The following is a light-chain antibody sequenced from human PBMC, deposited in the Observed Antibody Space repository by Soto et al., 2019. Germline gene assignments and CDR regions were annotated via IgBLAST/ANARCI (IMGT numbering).Light chain of an antibody. CDR3: LQDYTYPWT. Sequence: AIPMTQSPSSLSASVGDRVTITCRASQAIRNDLGWYQQKPGKAPNLLIFGASNLQAGVPVRFSASGSGTNVTLTISNLQPEDFASYYCLQDYTYPWTFGQGTKVDI. CDR2: GAS. CDR1: QAIRND. V-gene: IGKV1-6*01. J-gene: IGKJ1*01.